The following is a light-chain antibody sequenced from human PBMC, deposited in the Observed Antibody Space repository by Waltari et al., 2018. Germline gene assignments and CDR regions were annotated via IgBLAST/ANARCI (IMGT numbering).Light chain of an antibody. CDR3: QQYYTFPPT. J-gene: IGKJ4*01. V-gene: IGKV1D-16*01. CDR2: ATS. CDR1: QGMNSW. Sequence: DIQVTQSPSSLSASVGDTVTITCRASQGMNSWLAWYQQKPGKAPRSLTYATSTLQGGPPSRSSGSGSGTDFTLTIDSLQPEDFATYYCQQYYTFPPTFGGGTKVEIK.